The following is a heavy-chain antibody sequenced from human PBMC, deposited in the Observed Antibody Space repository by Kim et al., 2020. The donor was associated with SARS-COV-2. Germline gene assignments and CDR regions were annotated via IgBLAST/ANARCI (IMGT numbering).Heavy chain of an antibody. D-gene: IGHD5-12*01. V-gene: IGHV3-74*03. Sequence: GRAAYADSERGRFTVSRDNAKNTLYLQMDSRRAEDTAVYYCARDRGKQDDYWGQGTLVTVSS. CDR3: ARDRGKQDDY. J-gene: IGHJ4*02. CDR2: GRA.